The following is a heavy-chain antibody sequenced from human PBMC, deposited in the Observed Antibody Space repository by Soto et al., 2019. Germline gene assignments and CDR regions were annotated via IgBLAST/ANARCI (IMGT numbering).Heavy chain of an antibody. V-gene: IGHV3-7*01. CDR3: AKGWYHDY. CDR1: GFTFSSYR. D-gene: IGHD2-15*01. J-gene: IGHJ4*02. Sequence: EVQLVESGGGLVQPGGSLRLSCAASGFTFSSYRLSWVRQAPGKGLEWVANIKQDGSEKYYVDSVKGRFTISRDNAKNSVYLLMNSLRAEDTAVYYCAKGWYHDYWGQGTLVTASS. CDR2: IKQDGSEK.